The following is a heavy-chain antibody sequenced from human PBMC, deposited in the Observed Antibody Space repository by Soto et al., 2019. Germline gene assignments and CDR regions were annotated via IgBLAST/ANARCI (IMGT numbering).Heavy chain of an antibody. CDR1: GGSFSVYY. J-gene: IGHJ5*02. CDR3: ARGVLRDFNLDP. D-gene: IGHD3-9*01. V-gene: IGHV4-34*01. CDR2: INHSGST. Sequence: SETLSLTCAVYGGSFSVYYWSWIRQPPGKGLEWIGEINHSGSTNYNPSLKSRVTISVDTSKNQFSLKLSSVTAEDTAVCYCARGVLRDFNLDPWGQGTLVTVSS.